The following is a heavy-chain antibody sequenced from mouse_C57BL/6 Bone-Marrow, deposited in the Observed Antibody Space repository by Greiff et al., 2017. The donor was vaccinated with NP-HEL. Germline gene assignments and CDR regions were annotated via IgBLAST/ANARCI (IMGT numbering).Heavy chain of an antibody. CDR1: GYTFTTYP. V-gene: IGHV1-47*01. D-gene: IGHD2-3*01. J-gene: IGHJ4*01. Sequence: VQVVESGAELVKPGASVMMSCKASGYTFTTYPIEWMKQNHGKSLEWIGNFHPYNDDTKYNEKFKGKATLTVEKSSSTVYLELSRLTSDDSAVYYCARGDDGYYDYAMDYWGQGTSVTVSS. CDR2: FHPYNDDT. CDR3: ARGDDGYYDYAMDY.